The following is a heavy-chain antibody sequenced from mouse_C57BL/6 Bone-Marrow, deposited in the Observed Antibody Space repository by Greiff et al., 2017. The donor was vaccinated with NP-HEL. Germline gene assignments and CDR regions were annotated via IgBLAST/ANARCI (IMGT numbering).Heavy chain of an antibody. CDR2: IDPSDSYT. D-gene: IGHD2-2*01. J-gene: IGHJ4*01. V-gene: IGHV1-50*01. Sequence: QVQLQQPGAELVKPGASVKLSCKASGYTFTSYWMQWVKQRPGQGLEWIGEIDPSDSYTNYNQKFKGKATLTVDTSSSTAYMQLSSLTSEDSAVSYCARPLWLRQRRYYAMDYWGQGTSGTVSS. CDR3: ARPLWLRQRRYYAMDY. CDR1: GYTFTSYW.